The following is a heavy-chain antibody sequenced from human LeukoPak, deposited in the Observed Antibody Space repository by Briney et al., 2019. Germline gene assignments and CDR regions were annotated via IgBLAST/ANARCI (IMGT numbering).Heavy chain of an antibody. CDR3: ARDLPYYYDSSLTGMDV. J-gene: IGHJ6*04. Sequence: GGSLRLSCAASGFTFSSYEMNWVRQAPGKGLEWVSSISSSSSYIYYADSVKGRFTISRDNAKNSLYLQMNSLRAEDTAVYYCARDLPYYYDSSLTGMDVWGKGTTVTVSS. CDR2: ISSSSSYI. V-gene: IGHV3-21*01. D-gene: IGHD3-22*01. CDR1: GFTFSSYE.